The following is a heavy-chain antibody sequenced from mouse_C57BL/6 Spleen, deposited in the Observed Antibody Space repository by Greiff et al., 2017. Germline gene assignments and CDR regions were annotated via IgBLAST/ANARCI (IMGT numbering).Heavy chain of an antibody. V-gene: IGHV1-52*01. CDR2: IDPSDSET. CDR1: GYTFTSYW. Sequence: QVQLQQPGAELVRPGSSVKLSCKASGYTFTSYWMHWVKQRPIQGLEWIGNIDPSDSETHYNQKFKDKATLTVDKYSSTASMQLSSLTSEDSAVYCCTSHDGYYEPWFAYWGQGTLVTVSA. J-gene: IGHJ3*01. D-gene: IGHD2-3*01. CDR3: TSHDGYYEPWFAY.